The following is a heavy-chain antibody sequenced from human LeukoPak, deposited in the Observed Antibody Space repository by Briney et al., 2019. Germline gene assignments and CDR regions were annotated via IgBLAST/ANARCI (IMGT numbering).Heavy chain of an antibody. D-gene: IGHD6-13*01. CDR2: IWSDGSHK. CDR1: GFTFSSYG. Sequence: GGSLRLSCAASGFTFSSYGMHWMRQAPGKGLEWVAVIWSDGSHKYYADSMKGRFTISRDNSTNMLYLQMNSLRVEDTAVYYCASAAGAFDMWGQGTLVTVSS. CDR3: ASAAGAFDM. J-gene: IGHJ3*02. V-gene: IGHV3-33*01.